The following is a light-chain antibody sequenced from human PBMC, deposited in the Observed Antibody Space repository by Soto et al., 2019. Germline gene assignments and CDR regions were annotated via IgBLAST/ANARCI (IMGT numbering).Light chain of an antibody. CDR3: CSYAGRINWV. Sequence: QSVLTQPASVSGSPGQSITISCTGTSSDVGSYNLVSWFQQHPGEAPKLIIYEVSDRPSGVSNRFSGSKSGNTASLTISGLQGSDEADYYCCSYAGRINWVFGVGTKLTVL. J-gene: IGLJ3*02. CDR1: SSDVGSYNL. CDR2: EVS. V-gene: IGLV2-23*02.